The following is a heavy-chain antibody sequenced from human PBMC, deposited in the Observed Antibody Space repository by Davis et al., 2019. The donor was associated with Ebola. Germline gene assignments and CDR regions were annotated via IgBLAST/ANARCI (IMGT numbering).Heavy chain of an antibody. CDR2: IQYSGST. V-gene: IGHV4-59*11. CDR1: GASISSHY. J-gene: IGHJ4*02. Sequence: SETLSLTCTVSGASISSHYWSWIRQPPGKGLEWIGNIQYSGSTNYNPSLKSRVTISVDTSKNQFSLKLSSVTAADTAVYYCARGLTYYYDSSGYYWGQGTLVTVSS. D-gene: IGHD3-22*01. CDR3: ARGLTYYYDSSGYY.